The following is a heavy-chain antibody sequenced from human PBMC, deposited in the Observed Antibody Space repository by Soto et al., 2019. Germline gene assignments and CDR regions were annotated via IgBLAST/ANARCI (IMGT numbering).Heavy chain of an antibody. Sequence: PSETLSLTCTVSGGSISSYYWSWIRQPPGKGLEWIGYIYYSGSTNYNPSLKSRVTISVDTSKNQFSLKLSSVTAADTAVYYCARGRASTYDYIWGSYRPLYYYYMDVWGKGTTVTVSS. CDR2: IYYSGST. CDR3: ARGRASTYDYIWGSYRPLYYYYMDV. CDR1: GGSISSYY. D-gene: IGHD3-16*02. J-gene: IGHJ6*03. V-gene: IGHV4-59*01.